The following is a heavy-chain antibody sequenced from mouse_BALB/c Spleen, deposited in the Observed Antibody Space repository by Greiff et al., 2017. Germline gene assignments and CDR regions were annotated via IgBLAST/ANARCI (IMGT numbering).Heavy chain of an antibody. CDR2: INPNNGDT. Sequence: EVKLQESGPELVKPGASVKMSCKASGYTFTDYYMKWVKQSHGKCLEWIGDINPNNGDTFYNQKFKGKATLTVDKSSNTAYLQLSSLTSEDTAVYYCARGARGWFADWGQGTLVTVSA. V-gene: IGHV1-18*01. CDR1: GYTFTDYY. J-gene: IGHJ3*01. CDR3: ARGARGWFAD.